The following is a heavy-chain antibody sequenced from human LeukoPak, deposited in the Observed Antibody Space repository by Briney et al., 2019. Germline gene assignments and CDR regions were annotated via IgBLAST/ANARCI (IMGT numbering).Heavy chain of an antibody. CDR3: ARDVDTSMAYYFDC. V-gene: IGHV1-18*01. J-gene: IGHJ4*02. CDR1: GYTFTSYG. CDR2: ISAYNGNT. D-gene: IGHD5-18*01. Sequence: GASVKVSCKASGYTFTSYGISWVRQAPGQGLEWMGWISAYNGNTNYAQRVQGRVTVTTDTSTSTAYMELRSLRSDDTAVYYCARDVDTSMAYYFDCWGQGTLVTVSS.